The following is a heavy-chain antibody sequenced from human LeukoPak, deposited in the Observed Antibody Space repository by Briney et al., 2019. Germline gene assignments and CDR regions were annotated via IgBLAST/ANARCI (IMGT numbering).Heavy chain of an antibody. CDR2: INPNSGGT. CDR3: ARGYDILTGYYPLDY. V-gene: IGHV1-2*02. J-gene: IGHJ4*02. CDR1: GYTFTSYY. D-gene: IGHD3-9*01. Sequence: ASVKVSCKASGYTFTSYYMHWVRQAPGQGLEWMGWINPNSGGTNYAQKFQGRVTMTRDTSISTAYMELSRLRSDDTAVYYCARGYDILTGYYPLDYWGQGTLVTVSS.